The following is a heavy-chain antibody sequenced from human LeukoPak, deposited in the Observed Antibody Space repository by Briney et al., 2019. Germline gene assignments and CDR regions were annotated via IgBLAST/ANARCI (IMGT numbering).Heavy chain of an antibody. CDR2: IYHSGST. J-gene: IGHJ5*02. CDR3: ARDQGWFDP. V-gene: IGHV4-30-2*01. CDR1: GGSISSGGYS. Sequence: SQTLCLTCAVSGGSISSGGYSWSWLRQPPGKGLEWIGYIYHSGSTYYNPSLKGRVTISVDRSKNQFSLKLSSVTAADTAVYYCARDQGWFDPWGQGTLVTVSS.